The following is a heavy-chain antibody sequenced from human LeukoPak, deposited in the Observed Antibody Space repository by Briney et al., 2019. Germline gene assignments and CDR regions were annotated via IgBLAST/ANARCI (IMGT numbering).Heavy chain of an antibody. CDR1: AFTFRSYW. CDR2: IKEDGSEN. V-gene: IGHV3-7*01. CDR3: ARYGNNVDNAFDI. J-gene: IGHJ3*02. Sequence: GVSLRLSCAASAFTFRSYWMSWVRQAPGKGLEWVANIKEDGSENYYVDSVKGRFTISRDNAENSLYLQMNSLRVEDTALYYCARYGNNVDNAFDIWGQGTMVTVSS. D-gene: IGHD4-17*01.